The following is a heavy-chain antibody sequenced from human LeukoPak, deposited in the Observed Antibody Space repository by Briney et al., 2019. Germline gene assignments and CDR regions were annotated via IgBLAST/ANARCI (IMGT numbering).Heavy chain of an antibody. J-gene: IGHJ4*02. Sequence: GGSLRLSCAASGFTFSSYSMNWVRQAPGRGLEWVTLVWYDGNRKYYADSVKGRFTISRDNSKNSVYLQLNSLRPEDTAMYYCVSMVRGIGYWGQGTLVTVSS. D-gene: IGHD3-10*01. V-gene: IGHV3-30*02. CDR1: GFTFSSYS. CDR2: VWYDGNRK. CDR3: VSMVRGIGY.